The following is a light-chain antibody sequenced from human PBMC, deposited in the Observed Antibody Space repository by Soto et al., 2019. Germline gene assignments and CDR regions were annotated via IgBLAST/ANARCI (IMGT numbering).Light chain of an antibody. CDR1: QSISKW. J-gene: IGKJ2*01. CDR2: DVS. Sequence: DIQMTQSPSTLSASVGDRVTITCRASQSISKWLAWYQQKPGKAPKLLIYDVSCLQSGVPSRVSGSGSGTEFTLTNIALQPDDGATYDCQQDDYFSTFGQGTKLETK. V-gene: IGKV1-5*01. CDR3: QQDDYFST.